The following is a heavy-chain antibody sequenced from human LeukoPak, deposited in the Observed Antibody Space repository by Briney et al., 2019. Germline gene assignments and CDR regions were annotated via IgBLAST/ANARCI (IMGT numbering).Heavy chain of an antibody. CDR1: GFTFSTYW. V-gene: IGHV3-74*01. Sequence: GGSLRLSCAASGFTFSTYWMHWVRQAPGQGLVWVSRIHSDGSSTSYADSVKGRFTISRDNAKNTLYLQMNSLRAEDTAVNFCARDSGLRYGTYYYYYMDAWGKGTTVTVSS. CDR2: IHSDGSST. D-gene: IGHD4-17*01. CDR3: ARDSGLRYGTYYYYYMDA. J-gene: IGHJ6*03.